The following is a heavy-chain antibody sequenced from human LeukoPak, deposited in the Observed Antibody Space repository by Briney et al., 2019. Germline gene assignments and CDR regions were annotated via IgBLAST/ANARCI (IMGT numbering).Heavy chain of an antibody. V-gene: IGHV4-34*01. CDR3: ARISWWLVRNYFDY. D-gene: IGHD6-19*01. J-gene: IGHJ4*02. CDR1: GGSFSGYY. CDR2: IYFSGNT. Sequence: PSETLSLTCAVYGGSFSGYYWSWIRQPPGKGLEWIGSIYFSGNTYYNPSLKSRVTISIDTSKNQFSLKLSSVTAADTAVYYCARISWWLVRNYFDYWGQGSLVTVSS.